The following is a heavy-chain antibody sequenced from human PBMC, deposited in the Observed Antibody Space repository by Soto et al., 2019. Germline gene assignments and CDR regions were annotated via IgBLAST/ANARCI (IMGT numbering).Heavy chain of an antibody. Sequence: GSLRLSCAAPDFTFTNAWMSWVRQAPGKGLEWVGRIKSKTAGGTTDYAAPVQGRFTISRDESRNTLYLQMNSLKTEDTAVYYCTSLYYGHWGQGTMVTVSS. D-gene: IGHD4-17*01. CDR1: DFTFTNAW. CDR3: TSLYYGH. J-gene: IGHJ4*02. CDR2: IKSKTAGGTT. V-gene: IGHV3-15*07.